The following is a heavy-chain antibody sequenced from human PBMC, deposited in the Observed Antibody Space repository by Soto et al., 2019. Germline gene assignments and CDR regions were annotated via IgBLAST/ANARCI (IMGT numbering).Heavy chain of an antibody. CDR3: ARDRGSYALDY. V-gene: IGHV1-18*01. CDR2: ISANNGNT. J-gene: IGHJ4*02. D-gene: IGHD1-26*01. CDR1: GGTFSSYA. Sequence: ASVKVSCKASGGTFSSYAISWVRQAPGQGLEWMGGISANNGNTNYEQKLQGRVTMTTDTSTSTAYMELRSLRSDDTAVYYCARDRGSYALDYWGQGTLVTVSS.